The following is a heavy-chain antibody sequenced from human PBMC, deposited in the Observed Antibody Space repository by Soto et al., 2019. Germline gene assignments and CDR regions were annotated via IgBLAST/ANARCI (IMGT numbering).Heavy chain of an antibody. Sequence: QVQLQESGPGLVKPSQTLSLTCSVSGGSISSGGYYWSWIRQHPGKGLEWIGYIYYSGSTYYNPSLKSRVTISVDTSKNQFSLKLSSVTAADTAVYYCARDSGYDYGDVFYYYYMDVWGKGTTVTVSS. V-gene: IGHV4-31*03. D-gene: IGHD5-12*01. CDR1: GGSISSGGYY. CDR3: ARDSGYDYGDVFYYYYMDV. CDR2: IYYSGST. J-gene: IGHJ6*03.